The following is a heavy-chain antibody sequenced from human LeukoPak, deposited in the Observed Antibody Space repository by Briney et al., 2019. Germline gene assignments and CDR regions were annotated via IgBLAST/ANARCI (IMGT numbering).Heavy chain of an antibody. CDR1: GFTFSNYA. CDR3: AKWGDYDVLTGYYDSDY. CDR2: VSGRDTST. V-gene: IGHV3-23*01. J-gene: IGHJ4*02. D-gene: IGHD3-9*01. Sequence: GASLRLSCAASGFTFSNYAMSWVRQAPGKGLEWVSAVSGRDTSTYYTDSVKGRFTISRDNSKNTLYLQMNSLSAEDAAIYYCAKWGDYDVLTGYYDSDYWGQGTLVTVSS.